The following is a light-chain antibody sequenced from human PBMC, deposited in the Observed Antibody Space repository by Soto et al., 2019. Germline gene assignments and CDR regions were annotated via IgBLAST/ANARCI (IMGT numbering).Light chain of an antibody. Sequence: QSVLTQPPSVSGAPGQRVTISCTGSSSNIGAGYGVRWYQQLPGTAPKLLIYGNTHRPSGVPDRFSGSKSGTSASLAITGLQAEDEADYYCQSFDSSLSGSRVFGTGTKSPS. J-gene: IGLJ1*01. CDR2: GNT. CDR3: QSFDSSLSGSRV. V-gene: IGLV1-40*01. CDR1: SSNIGAGYG.